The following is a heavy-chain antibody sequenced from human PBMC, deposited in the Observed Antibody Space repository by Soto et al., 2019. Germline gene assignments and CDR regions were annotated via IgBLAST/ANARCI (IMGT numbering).Heavy chain of an antibody. J-gene: IGHJ6*02. Sequence: PGGSLRLSCAASGFTFSNYAMSWVRQAPGQGPEWVSGITGSGSRSDHADSVKGRFAISRDNSKNTVYLQMDSLRVEDTAIYYCAKAAHCSSASCYLPADVWGRGTTVTVSS. CDR2: ITGSGSRS. V-gene: IGHV3-23*01. CDR1: GFTFSNYA. D-gene: IGHD2-2*01. CDR3: AKAAHCSSASCYLPADV.